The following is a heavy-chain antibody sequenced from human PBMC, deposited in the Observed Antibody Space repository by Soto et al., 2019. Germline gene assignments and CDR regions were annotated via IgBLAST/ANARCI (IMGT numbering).Heavy chain of an antibody. CDR3: AATTLTVTTGPFDY. J-gene: IGHJ4*02. CDR1: GFTFGSCW. Sequence: GGSLRLSCAASGFTFGSCWMDWVRQAPGKGLEWVSRINGDGRRTTYADSVKGRFTISRDNAGNTLFLQMNSLRAEDTAVFYCAATTLTVTTGPFDYWGQGTLVTVSS. V-gene: IGHV3-74*03. CDR2: INGDGRRT. D-gene: IGHD4-4*01.